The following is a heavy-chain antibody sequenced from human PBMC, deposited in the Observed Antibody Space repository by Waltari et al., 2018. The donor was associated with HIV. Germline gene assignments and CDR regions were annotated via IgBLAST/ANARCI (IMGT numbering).Heavy chain of an antibody. V-gene: IGHV4-34*01. J-gene: IGHJ4*02. D-gene: IGHD4-17*01. CDR2: INHSGST. Sequence: QVQLQQWGAGLLKPSETLSLTCAVYGGSFSVFSRPWTRQPPGKGLEWIGEINHSGSTNYNPSLKSRVTISVDTSKNQFSLKLSSVTAADTAVYYCARTNPTVTVPFDYWGQGTLVTVSS. CDR1: GGSFSVFS. CDR3: ARTNPTVTVPFDY.